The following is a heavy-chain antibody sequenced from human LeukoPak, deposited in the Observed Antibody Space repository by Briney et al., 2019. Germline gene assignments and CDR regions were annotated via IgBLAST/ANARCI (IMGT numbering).Heavy chain of an antibody. CDR3: ARGGYDFWSGYYRPFDY. J-gene: IGHJ4*02. V-gene: IGHV1-69*13. Sequence: SVKVSCKASGGTFSSYAISWVRQAPGQGLEWMGGIIPIFGTANYAQKFQGRVTITADESTSTAYMELSSLRSEDTAVYYCARGGYDFWSGYYRPFDYWGQGTLVTVSS. CDR2: IIPIFGTA. CDR1: GGTFSSYA. D-gene: IGHD3-3*01.